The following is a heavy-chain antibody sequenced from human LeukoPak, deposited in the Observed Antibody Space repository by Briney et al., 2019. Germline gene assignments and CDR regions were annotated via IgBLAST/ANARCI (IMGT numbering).Heavy chain of an antibody. CDR1: GGSISSYY. Sequence: SETLSLTCTVSGGSISSYYWSWIRQPPGKGLEWIGYIYYGGSTNYNPSLKSRVTISVDTSKNQFSLKLSSVTAADTAVYYCARVRELWPQVHKGPFDYWGQGTLVTVSS. J-gene: IGHJ4*02. D-gene: IGHD5-18*01. CDR3: ARVRELWPQVHKGPFDY. V-gene: IGHV4-59*12. CDR2: IYYGGST.